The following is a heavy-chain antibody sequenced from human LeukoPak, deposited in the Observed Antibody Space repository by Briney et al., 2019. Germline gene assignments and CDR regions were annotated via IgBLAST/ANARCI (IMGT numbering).Heavy chain of an antibody. CDR1: GYTFTSYY. CDR2: INPSGGST. D-gene: IGHD2-2*01. V-gene: IGHV1-46*01. CDR3: ARVRGIVVPAARYYYGMDV. J-gene: IGHJ6*02. Sequence: ASVKVSFKASGYTFTSYYMHWVRQAPGQGLEWMGIINPSGGSTSYAQKFQGRVTMTRDTSTSTVYMELSSLRSEDTAVYYCARVRGIVVPAARYYYGMDVWGQGTTVTVSS.